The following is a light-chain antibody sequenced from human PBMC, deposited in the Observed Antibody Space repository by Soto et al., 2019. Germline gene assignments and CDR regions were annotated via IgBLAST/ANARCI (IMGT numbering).Light chain of an antibody. CDR1: QSISRY. V-gene: IGKV1-39*01. CDR2: TAS. J-gene: IGKJ1*01. Sequence: DIQMTQSPSSLSASVADRVTITCRASQSISRYLNWNQQKPGKAPKRLMYTASSLQSGVPSRFSGSGSGTDFTLTISSMQPEDFATYYCQQSYSTPWTFGKGTKVEIK. CDR3: QQSYSTPWT.